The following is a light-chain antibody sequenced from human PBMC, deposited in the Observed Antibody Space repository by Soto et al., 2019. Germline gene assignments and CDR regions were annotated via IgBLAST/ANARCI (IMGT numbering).Light chain of an antibody. J-gene: IGLJ1*01. CDR2: EVT. V-gene: IGLV2-14*01. CDR3: SSYTNINTSACV. CDR1: SGDIGSYNR. Sequence: QSVLTQPASVSGSPRQSITISCTGTSGDIGSYNRVSWYQQHPGKAPKLIIYEVTDRPSGVSNRFSGSKSGNTASLTISGLQAEDEAEYYCSSYTNINTSACVFGTGTKATVL.